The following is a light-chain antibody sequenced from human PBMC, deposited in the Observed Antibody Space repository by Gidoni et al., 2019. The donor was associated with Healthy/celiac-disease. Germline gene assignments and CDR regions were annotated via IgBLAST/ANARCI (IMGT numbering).Light chain of an antibody. V-gene: IGKV2-28*01. J-gene: IGKJ4*01. CDR1: QSLLHSNGYNY. CDR3: MQDVQTPLT. Sequence: IVMTRSPLSLPVTPGEPASISCRSSQSLLHSNGYNYSDWYLQKPGQSPQLLIYLGSNRASGVPDRFSGSGSGTDFTLKISRVEAEDVGVYYCMQDVQTPLTFGGXTKVEIK. CDR2: LGS.